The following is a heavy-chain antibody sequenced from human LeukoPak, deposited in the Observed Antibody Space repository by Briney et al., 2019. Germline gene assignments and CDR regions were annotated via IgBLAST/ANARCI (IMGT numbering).Heavy chain of an antibody. V-gene: IGHV3-30*18. CDR3: AKFPDRITIFGVVISGGC. J-gene: IGHJ4*02. CDR2: ISYDGSNK. CDR1: GFTFSSYG. Sequence: GGSLRLSCAASGFTFSSYGMHWVRQAPGKGLEWVAVISYDGSNKYYADSVKGRFTISRDNSKNTLYLQMNSLRAEDTAVYYCAKFPDRITIFGVVISGGCWGQGTLVTVSS. D-gene: IGHD3-3*01.